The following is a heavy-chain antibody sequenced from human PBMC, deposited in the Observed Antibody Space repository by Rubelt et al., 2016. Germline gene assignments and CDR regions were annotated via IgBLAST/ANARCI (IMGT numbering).Heavy chain of an antibody. J-gene: IGHJ6*02. CDR3: ARVGSGWYEKDNYDYYYGMDV. Sequence: AESGAEVKKPGASVKVSCKASGGTFSSYAISWVRQAPGQGLEWMGRIIPILGIANYAQKFQGRVTITADKSTSTAYMELSSLRSEDTAVYYCARVGSGWYEKDNYDYYYGMDVWGQGTTVTVSS. CDR1: GGTFSSYA. CDR2: IIPILGIA. D-gene: IGHD6-19*01. V-gene: IGHV1-69*04.